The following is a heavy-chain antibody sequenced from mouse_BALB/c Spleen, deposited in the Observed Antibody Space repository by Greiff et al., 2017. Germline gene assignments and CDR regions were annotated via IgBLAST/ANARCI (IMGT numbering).Heavy chain of an antibody. CDR1: GFSLTSYG. CDR2: IWAGGST. Sequence: QVQLQQSGPGLVAPSQSLSITCTVSGFSLTSYGVHWVRQPPGKGLEWLGVIWAGGSTNYNSALMSRLSISKDNSKSQVFLKMNSLQTDDTAMYYCARGLRLQYYAMDYWGQGTSVTVSS. D-gene: IGHD1-2*01. CDR3: ARGLRLQYYAMDY. V-gene: IGHV2-9*02. J-gene: IGHJ4*01.